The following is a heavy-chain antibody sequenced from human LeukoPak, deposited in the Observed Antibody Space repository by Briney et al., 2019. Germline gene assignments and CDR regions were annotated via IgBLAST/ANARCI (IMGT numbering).Heavy chain of an antibody. CDR1: GDSISSSSYY. CDR3: ARVYCSSISCYFDP. V-gene: IGHV4-39*01. Sequence: SETLSLTCTVSGDSISSSSYYWGWIRQPPGKGLEWIGSINYSGSTYYNPSLKSRGTISVDTSKNQFSLKLSSVTAADTAVYYCARVYCSSISCYFDPWGQGTLVTVFS. J-gene: IGHJ5*02. D-gene: IGHD2-2*01. CDR2: INYSGST.